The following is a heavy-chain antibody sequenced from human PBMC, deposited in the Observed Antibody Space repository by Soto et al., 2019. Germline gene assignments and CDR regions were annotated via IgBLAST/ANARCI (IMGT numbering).Heavy chain of an antibody. V-gene: IGHV1-18*01. CDR2: ISGFNGQT. J-gene: IGHJ4*02. D-gene: IGHD6-25*01. CDR1: GNTFASHG. CDR3: ARVDPRGVAAVLDY. Sequence: QVQLVQSGPEVKKAGASVKVSCKASGNTFASHGFSWVRQAPGQGLEWMGWISGFNGQTNYALKFQGRVTLTTDTSTSTAYMELRSLRSDETAVYFFARVDPRGVAAVLDYWGQGTLVTVSS.